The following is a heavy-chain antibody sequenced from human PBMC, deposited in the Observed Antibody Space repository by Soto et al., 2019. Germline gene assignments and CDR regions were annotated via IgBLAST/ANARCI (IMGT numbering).Heavy chain of an antibody. D-gene: IGHD3-16*02. CDR3: ARGHLLTPSIALGELSSIGPNFDY. Sequence: PSETLSLTCAVYGGSFSGYYWSWIRQPPGKGLEWIGEINHSGSTNYNPSLKSRVTISVDTSKNQFSLKLSSVTAADTAVYYCARGHLLTPSIALGELSSIGPNFDYWGQGTLVTVSS. J-gene: IGHJ4*02. CDR2: INHSGST. CDR1: GGSFSGYY. V-gene: IGHV4-34*01.